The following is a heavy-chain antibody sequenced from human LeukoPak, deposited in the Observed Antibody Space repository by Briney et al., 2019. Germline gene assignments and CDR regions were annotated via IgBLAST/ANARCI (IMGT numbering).Heavy chain of an antibody. CDR3: AKGETLVATSVDY. D-gene: IGHD5-12*01. V-gene: IGHV3-23*01. Sequence: GGSLRLSCAASGFTFSTYVMSWVRQAPGKGLEWVSAISGSGTTTYYADSVKGRFTISRDNSKNTLYLQMNSLRAEDTAVYYCAKGETLVATSVDYWGQGTLVTVSS. CDR1: GFTFSTYV. CDR2: ISGSGTTT. J-gene: IGHJ4*02.